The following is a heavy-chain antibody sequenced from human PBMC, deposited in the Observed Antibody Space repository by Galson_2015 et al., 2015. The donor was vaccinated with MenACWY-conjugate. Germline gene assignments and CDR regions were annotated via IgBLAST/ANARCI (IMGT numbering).Heavy chain of an antibody. CDR3: VRDLFYYNSGTYHYCFDI. D-gene: IGHD3-10*01. Sequence: SVKVSCKASGYTFPSYGISWVRQAPGQGLQWVGWISGYNGATYYAQNLQGRVTMTIDTSTTAAYMELRSLRSDDTAVYYCVRDLFYYNSGTYHYCFDIWGQGTMVTVSS. J-gene: IGHJ3*02. CDR2: ISGYNGAT. V-gene: IGHV1-18*01. CDR1: GYTFPSYG.